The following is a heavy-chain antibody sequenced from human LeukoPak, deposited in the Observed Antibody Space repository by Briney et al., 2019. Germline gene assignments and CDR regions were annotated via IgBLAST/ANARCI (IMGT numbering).Heavy chain of an antibody. CDR3: ARWGASGLALIYYYGMDV. J-gene: IGHJ6*02. D-gene: IGHD3/OR15-3a*01. V-gene: IGHV1-46*01. CDR1: GYTFSRYY. CDR2: INPSGGST. Sequence: PGASVKVSCKASGYTFSRYYMHWVRQAPGQGLEWMGIINPSGGSTSYAQKFQGRVTMTRDTSTRIVYMELSSLRSEDTAVYYCARWGASGLALIYYYGMDVWAKGPRSLSP.